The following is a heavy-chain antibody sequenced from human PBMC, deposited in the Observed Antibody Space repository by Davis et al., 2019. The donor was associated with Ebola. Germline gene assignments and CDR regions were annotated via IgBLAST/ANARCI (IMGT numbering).Heavy chain of an antibody. Sequence: ASVKVSCKASGYSFIYYSMHWMRQAPGQRLEWMGWINTGNGDTNHAQKFQGRVTMTTDTSTSTAYMELRSLRSDDTAVYYCARAAAYSGYVGSWGQGTLVTVSS. V-gene: IGHV1-3*04. J-gene: IGHJ4*02. CDR2: INTGNGDT. CDR1: GYSFIYYS. D-gene: IGHD5-12*01. CDR3: ARAAAYSGYVGS.